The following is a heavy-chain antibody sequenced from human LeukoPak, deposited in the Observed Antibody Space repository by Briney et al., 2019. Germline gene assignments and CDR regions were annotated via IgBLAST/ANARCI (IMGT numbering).Heavy chain of an antibody. CDR1: GGTFSSYA. CDR2: IIPIFGTA. Sequence: SVKVSCKASGGTFSSYAISWVRQAPGQGLEWMGGIIPIFGTANYAQKFQGRVTITADESTSTAYMELSSLRSEDTAVYYCARDQVSGYYYYVWTSGAKGPRSPSL. V-gene: IGHV1-69*01. CDR3: ARDQVSGYYYYVWTS. J-gene: IGHJ6*02.